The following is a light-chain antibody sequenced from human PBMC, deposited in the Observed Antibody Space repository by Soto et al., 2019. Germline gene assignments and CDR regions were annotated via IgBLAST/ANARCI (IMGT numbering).Light chain of an antibody. J-gene: IGKJ1*01. CDR2: DAS. CDR1: QSISTY. V-gene: IGKV1-39*01. Sequence: DIQMTQSPSSLSASVGDRVTITCRASQSISTYLNWYQRKPGKAPNLLIYDASSLQGGVPSRFSGSGSGTDFSLTISRLQAEDFATYYCQQSYSIPWTFGQGTKVEIK. CDR3: QQSYSIPWT.